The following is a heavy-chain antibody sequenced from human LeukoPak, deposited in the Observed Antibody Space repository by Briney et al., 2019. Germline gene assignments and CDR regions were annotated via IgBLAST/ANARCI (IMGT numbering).Heavy chain of an antibody. Sequence: GGSLRLSCAASGFTFSSYAMHWVRQAPGKGLEWVAVISYDGSNKYYADSVKGRFTISRGNSKNTLYLQMNSLRAEDTAVYYCARAWDYSGSYDYWGQGTLVTVSS. J-gene: IGHJ4*02. CDR3: ARAWDYSGSYDY. V-gene: IGHV3-30-3*01. CDR2: ISYDGSNK. D-gene: IGHD1-26*01. CDR1: GFTFSSYA.